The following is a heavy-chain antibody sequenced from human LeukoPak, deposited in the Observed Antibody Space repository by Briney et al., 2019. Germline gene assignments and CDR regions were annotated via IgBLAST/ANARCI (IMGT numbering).Heavy chain of an antibody. CDR2: ITSSSTTI. J-gene: IGHJ4*02. CDR3: ATSKGPFDY. CDR1: GFTFSSYS. V-gene: IGHV3-48*02. Sequence: PGGSLRLSCAASGFTFSSYSMNWVRQAPGKGLEWISYITSSSTTIYYADSVKGRFTISRDNAKNSLYLQMNSLRDDDTAVYYCATSKGPFDYWGQGALVTVSS.